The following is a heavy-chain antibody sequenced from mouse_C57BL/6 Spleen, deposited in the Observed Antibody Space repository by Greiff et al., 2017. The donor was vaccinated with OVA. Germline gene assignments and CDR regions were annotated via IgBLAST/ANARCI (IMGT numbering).Heavy chain of an antibody. J-gene: IGHJ2*01. D-gene: IGHD2-3*01. Sequence: VQLKQSGPELVKPGASVKMSCKASGYTFTDYNMHWVKQSHGKSLEWIGYINPNNGGTRYNQKFKGKATLTVNKSFSTAYMELRSLTSDESAVYYCARVGDGYYFDYWGQGTTLTVSS. CDR1: GYTFTDYN. CDR2: INPNNGGT. CDR3: ARVGDGYYFDY. V-gene: IGHV1-22*01.